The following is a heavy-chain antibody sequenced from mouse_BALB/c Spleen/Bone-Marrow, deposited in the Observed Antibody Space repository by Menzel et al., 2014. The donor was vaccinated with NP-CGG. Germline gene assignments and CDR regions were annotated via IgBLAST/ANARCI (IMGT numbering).Heavy chain of an antibody. D-gene: IGHD2-3*01. Sequence: EVKVEESGGGLVKPGGSLKLSCAASGFTFXSYTMSWVRQTPEKRLEWVATISSGGSYTYYPDSVKGRFTISRDNAKNTLYLQMSSLKSEDTAMYYCTRDDGYYYFDYWGQGTTLTVSS. V-gene: IGHV5-6-4*01. CDR1: GFTFXSYT. J-gene: IGHJ2*01. CDR2: ISSGGSYT. CDR3: TRDDGYYYFDY.